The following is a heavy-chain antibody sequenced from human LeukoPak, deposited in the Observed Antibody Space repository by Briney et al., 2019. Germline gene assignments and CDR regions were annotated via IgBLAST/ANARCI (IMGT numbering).Heavy chain of an antibody. J-gene: IGHJ4*02. D-gene: IGHD3-16*01. CDR2: INSGGSGT. CDR1: GFTFSNYG. V-gene: IGHV3-74*01. Sequence: PGGSLRLSCAASGFTFSNYGMHWVRQTPGKGLVWVSRINSGGSGTSYADSVEGRFTISRDNAKNTLYLQMNSLRAEDTAVYYCASSMGPLTEYWGQGTLVTVSS. CDR3: ASSMGPLTEY.